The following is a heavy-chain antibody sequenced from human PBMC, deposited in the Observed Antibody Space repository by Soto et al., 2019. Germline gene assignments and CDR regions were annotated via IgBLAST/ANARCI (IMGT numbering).Heavy chain of an antibody. Sequence: GESLKISCKGSGYSFTSYWIGWVRQMPGKGLECMGIIYPGDSDTRYSPSFQGQVTISADKSISTAYLQWSSLKASDTAMYYCARDREYYDTSGYGYYYDMDVWGQGTTVTSP. CDR3: ARDREYYDTSGYGYYYDMDV. D-gene: IGHD3-22*01. CDR1: GYSFTSYW. CDR2: IYPGDSDT. J-gene: IGHJ6*02. V-gene: IGHV5-51*01.